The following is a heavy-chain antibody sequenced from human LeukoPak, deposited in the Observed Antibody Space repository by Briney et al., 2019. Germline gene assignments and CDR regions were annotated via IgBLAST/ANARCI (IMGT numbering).Heavy chain of an antibody. D-gene: IGHD3-10*01. V-gene: IGHV3-20*01. CDR2: INWNGGST. CDR1: GFTFDDYG. Sequence: PGGSLRLSCAASGFTFDDYGMSWVRQAPGKGLEWVSGINWNGGSTGYADSVKGRFTISRDNAKNSLSLQMNSLSPEDTPLYHCARGGGAPLDYGGQEPLVTVSS. J-gene: IGHJ4*02. CDR3: ARGGGAPLDY.